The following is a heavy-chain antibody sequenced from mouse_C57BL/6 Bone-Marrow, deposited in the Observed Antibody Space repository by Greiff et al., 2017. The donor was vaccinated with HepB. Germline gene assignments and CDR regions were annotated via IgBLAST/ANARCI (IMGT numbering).Heavy chain of an antibody. CDR3: TTWATWVYYYGSSYFYYAMDY. CDR1: GFNIKDDY. D-gene: IGHD1-1*01. Sequence: EVQLQQSGAELVRPGASVKLSCTASGFNIKDDYMHWVKQRPEQGLEWIGWIDPENGDTEYASKFQGKATITADTSSNTAYLQLSSLTSEDTAVYYCTTWATWVYYYGSSYFYYAMDYWGQGTSVTVSS. CDR2: IDPENGDT. V-gene: IGHV14-4*01. J-gene: IGHJ4*01.